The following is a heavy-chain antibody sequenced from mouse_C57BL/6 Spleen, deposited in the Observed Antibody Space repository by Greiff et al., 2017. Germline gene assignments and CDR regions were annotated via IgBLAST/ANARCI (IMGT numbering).Heavy chain of an antibody. V-gene: IGHV1-69*01. J-gene: IGHJ3*01. CDR3: AVYYEYFAY. CDR1: GYTFTSYW. CDR2: IDPSDSYT. D-gene: IGHD2-4*01. Sequence: QVQLKQPGAELVMPGASVKLSCKASGYTFTSYWMHWVKQRPGQGLEWIGEIDPSDSYTNYNQKFKGKSTLTVDKSSSTAYMELSSLTSADSAVYYCAVYYEYFAYWGQGTLVTVSA.